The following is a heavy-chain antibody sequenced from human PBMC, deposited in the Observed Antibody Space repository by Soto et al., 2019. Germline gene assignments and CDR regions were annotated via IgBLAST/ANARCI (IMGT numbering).Heavy chain of an antibody. D-gene: IGHD2-15*01. CDR3: AHREGCSGGSCYSVVDY. CDR1: GFSLSTSGVG. Sequence: QITLKESGPTLVKPTQTLTLTCTFSGFSLSTSGVGVGWIRQPPGKALEWLALIYWDDDKRYSPSLKSRLTITKDTSKIQVVVTMTNMDPVDTATYYCAHREGCSGGSCYSVVDYWGQGTLVTVSS. J-gene: IGHJ4*02. V-gene: IGHV2-5*02. CDR2: IYWDDDK.